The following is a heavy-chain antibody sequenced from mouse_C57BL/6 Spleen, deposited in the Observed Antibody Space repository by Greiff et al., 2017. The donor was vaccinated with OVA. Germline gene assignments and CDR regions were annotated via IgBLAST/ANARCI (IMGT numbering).Heavy chain of an antibody. CDR2: IYPRDGST. CDR1: GYTFTDHT. D-gene: IGHD1-1*01. Sequence: VQLQQSDAELVKPGASVKISCKVSGYTFTDHTIHWMKQRPEQGLEWIGYIYPRDGSTKYNEKFKGKATLTADKSSSTAYMQLNSLTSEDSEVYFCAREDYYGSSYVGYFDDWGQGTTLTVSS. CDR3: AREDYYGSSYVGYFDD. V-gene: IGHV1-78*01. J-gene: IGHJ2*01.